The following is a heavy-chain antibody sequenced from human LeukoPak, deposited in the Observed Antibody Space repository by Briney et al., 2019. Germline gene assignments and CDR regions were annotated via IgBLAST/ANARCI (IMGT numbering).Heavy chain of an antibody. Sequence: PSETLSLTCTVSGASISSYYWSWIRQTPGKGLEWIGYIYYSGTTDYNPSLKSRVTISVDTSRNQFSLKLRSVTAADTAVYYCARDLASNWGYEYYYMDVWGKGTTVTVSS. D-gene: IGHD7-27*01. J-gene: IGHJ6*03. CDR2: IYYSGTT. CDR1: GASISSYY. CDR3: ARDLASNWGYEYYYMDV. V-gene: IGHV4-59*01.